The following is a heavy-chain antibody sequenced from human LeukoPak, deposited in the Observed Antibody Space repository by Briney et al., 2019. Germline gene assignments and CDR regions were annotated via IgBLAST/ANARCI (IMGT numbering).Heavy chain of an antibody. J-gene: IGHJ4*02. CDR2: FDPEDGET. D-gene: IGHD4-23*01. CDR1: GYTLTELS. CDR3: ATPSSLRWGRVSFAY. V-gene: IGHV1-24*01. Sequence: GASVKVSCKVSGYTLTELSMHWVRQAPGKGLEWMGGFDPEDGETIYAQKFQGRVTMTEDTSTDTAYMELSSLRSEDTAVYYCATPSSLRWGRVSFAYWGQGSLVTVSS.